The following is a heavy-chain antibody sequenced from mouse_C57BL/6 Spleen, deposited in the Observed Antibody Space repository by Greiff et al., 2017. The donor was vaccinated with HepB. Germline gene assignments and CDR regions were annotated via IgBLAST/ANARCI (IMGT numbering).Heavy chain of an antibody. CDR1: GYTFTSYW. V-gene: IGHV1-55*01. D-gene: IGHD1-1*01. CDR3: ARSRDYYGSSYDWYFDV. CDR2: IYPGSGST. Sequence: QVHVKQPGAELVKPGASVKMSCKASGYTFTSYWITWVKQRPGQGLEWIGDIYPGSGSTNYNEKFKSKATLTVDTSSSTAYLQLSSLTSEDSAVYYCARSRDYYGSSYDWYFDVWGTGTTVTVSS. J-gene: IGHJ1*03.